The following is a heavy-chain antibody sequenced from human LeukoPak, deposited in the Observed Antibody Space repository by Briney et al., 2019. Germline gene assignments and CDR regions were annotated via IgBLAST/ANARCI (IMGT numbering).Heavy chain of an antibody. CDR3: SRDSLSSCGGDCYSGLDV. CDR1: GFPFSSDA. V-gene: IGHV3-23*01. D-gene: IGHD2-21*02. CDR2: ISGSTGST. Sequence: GGSLRLSCAGSGFPFSSDAMNWVRQAPGKGLEWVASISGSTGSTQYADSVKGRFTVSRDNAKNTLYLQMNSLRAEDTAVYYCSRDSLSSCGGDCYSGLDVWGQGTTVTVSS. J-gene: IGHJ6*02.